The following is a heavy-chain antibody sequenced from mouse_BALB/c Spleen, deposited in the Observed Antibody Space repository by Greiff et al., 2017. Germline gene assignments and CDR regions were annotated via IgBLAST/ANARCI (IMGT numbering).Heavy chain of an antibody. J-gene: IGHJ1*01. CDR1: GYTFTSYW. D-gene: IGHD1-1*01. Sequence: DLVKPGASVKLSCKASGYTFTSYWINWIKQRPGQGLEWIGRIAPGSGSTYYNEMFKGKATLPVDTSSSTAYIQLSSLSSEDSAVYFCARAPLYYGSSYRYFDVWGAGTTVTVSS. V-gene: IGHV1S41*01. CDR3: ARAPLYYGSSYRYFDV. CDR2: IAPGSGST.